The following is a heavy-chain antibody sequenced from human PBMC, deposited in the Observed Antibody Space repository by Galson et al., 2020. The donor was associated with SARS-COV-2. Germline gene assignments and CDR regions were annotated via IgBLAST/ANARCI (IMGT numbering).Heavy chain of an antibody. V-gene: IGHV3-7*01. CDR3: ARQRVAGTTGPFDV. CDR2: IKQDGSAK. Sequence: GGSLRLSCAASGFAFSIYYMSWVRQAPGKGLEWVADIKQDGSAKYPVDSVEGRFAISRDSAKNSVYLQMNSLRAEDTAVYYCARQRVAGTTGPFDVWGQGTMVTVSS. CDR1: GFAFSIYY. J-gene: IGHJ3*01. D-gene: IGHD1-1*01.